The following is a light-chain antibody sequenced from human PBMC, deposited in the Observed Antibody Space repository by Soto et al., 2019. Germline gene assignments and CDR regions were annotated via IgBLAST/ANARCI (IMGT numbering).Light chain of an antibody. J-gene: IGKJ5*01. Sequence: EIVCTQSPGSLSFGGLEIATLSCRASQSVSSNNLAWYQQKLGRAPRLLISGASRRATGIPDRFSGSGSGTDFTLTITSLEPEDFAVYYCQQYGTSPRTFGQGTRLEIK. V-gene: IGKV3-20*01. CDR3: QQYGTSPRT. CDR2: GAS. CDR1: QSVSSNN.